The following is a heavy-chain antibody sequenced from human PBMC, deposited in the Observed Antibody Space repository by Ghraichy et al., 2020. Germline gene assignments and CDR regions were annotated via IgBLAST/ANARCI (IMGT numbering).Heavy chain of an antibody. CDR2: IYYSGST. CDR1: GGSISSSSYY. CDR3: ARHTTEYGYSSGWPDY. V-gene: IGHV4-39*01. Sequence: ESLNISCTVSGGSISSSSYYWGWIRQPPGKGLEWIGSIYYSGSTYYNPSLKIRVTISVDTSKNQFSLKLSSVTAADTAVYYCARHTTEYGYSSGWPDYWGQGTLVTVSS. J-gene: IGHJ4*02. D-gene: IGHD6-19*01.